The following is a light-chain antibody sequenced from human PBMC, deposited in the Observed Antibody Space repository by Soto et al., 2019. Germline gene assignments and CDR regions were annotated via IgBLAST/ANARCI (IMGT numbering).Light chain of an antibody. Sequence: QAVVTQEPSFSVYPGGTVTLTCGLSSGSVSTSHFPNWYQQTPGQPPRTLIYGTKTRSSGVPDRFSGSILGIRAALTITGAQADDESDYYCVLYVGSGIWVLGGGTKLTVL. CDR3: VLYVGSGIWV. CDR1: SGSVSTSHF. V-gene: IGLV8-61*01. J-gene: IGLJ3*02. CDR2: GTK.